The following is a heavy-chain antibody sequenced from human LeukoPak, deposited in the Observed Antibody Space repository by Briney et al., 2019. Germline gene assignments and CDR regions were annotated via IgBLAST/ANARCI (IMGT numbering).Heavy chain of an antibody. CDR3: AKGIKPMYYYESSGYLDAFDI. J-gene: IGHJ3*02. CDR2: ISWNSGSI. CDR1: RVTFDDFA. D-gene: IGHD3-22*01. V-gene: IGHV3-9*01. Sequence: GRSLRLSCAASRVTFDDFAMHWVRHAPGKGLEWVSGISWNSGSIGYADSVKGRFTISRDNAKNSLYLQMNSLRDEDTALYYCAKGIKPMYYYESSGYLDAFDIWGQGTMVTVSS.